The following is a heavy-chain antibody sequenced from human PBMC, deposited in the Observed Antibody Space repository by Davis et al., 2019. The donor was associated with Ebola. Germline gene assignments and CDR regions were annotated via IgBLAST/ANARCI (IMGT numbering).Heavy chain of an antibody. J-gene: IGHJ6*01. V-gene: IGHV1-69*13. CDR2: IFPVADAA. D-gene: IGHD3-10*01. CDR1: EGTFHNYA. Sequence: SVKVSCKASEGTFHNYAISWVRQAPGQGPEWLGGIFPVADAADYLQKFEGRLTITADESTNTAYMDLSSLRPDDTAVYYCVRGEGSFFNGHYYYGLDVWGQGATVTVSS. CDR3: VRGEGSFFNGHYYYGLDV.